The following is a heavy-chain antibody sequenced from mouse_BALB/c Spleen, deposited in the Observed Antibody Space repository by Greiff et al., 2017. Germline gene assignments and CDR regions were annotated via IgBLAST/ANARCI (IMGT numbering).Heavy chain of an antibody. CDR1: GYTFTSYY. CDR2: INPSNGGT. J-gene: IGHJ2*01. Sequence: VQLQQSGAELVKPGASVKLSCKASGYTFTSYYMYWVKQRPGQGLEWIGEINPSNGGTNFNEKFKSKATLTVDKSSSTAYMQLSSLTSEDSAVYYCTRGYYYGSFDYWGQGTTLTVSS. V-gene: IGHV1S81*02. CDR3: TRGYYYGSFDY. D-gene: IGHD1-1*01.